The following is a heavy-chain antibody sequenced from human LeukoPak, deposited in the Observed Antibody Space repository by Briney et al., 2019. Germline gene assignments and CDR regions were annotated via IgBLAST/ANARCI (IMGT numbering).Heavy chain of an antibody. Sequence: SQTLSLTSAVYGGSFTDFFWSWIRHLPGKRLKWIGEIQHRAGANYNPSPWGRVTISADTSTNQFSLHLTSVTAADTATFYCARGPVRDDGLTGISYYFGLDVWGHGTTVTVFS. CDR1: GGSFTDFF. CDR3: ARGPVRDDGLTGISYYFGLDV. CDR2: IQHRAGA. D-gene: IGHD2-21*02. J-gene: IGHJ6*02. V-gene: IGHV4-34*01.